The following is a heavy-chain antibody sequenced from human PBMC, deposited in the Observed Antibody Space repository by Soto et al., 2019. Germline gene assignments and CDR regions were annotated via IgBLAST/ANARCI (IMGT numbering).Heavy chain of an antibody. D-gene: IGHD2-15*01. V-gene: IGHV3-30*18. J-gene: IGHJ1*01. CDR3: AKDKISGYCSGGSCYPTGYFQH. CDR2: ISYDGSNK. Sequence: GGSLRLSCAASGFTFSSYGMHWVRQAPGKGLEWVAVISYDGSNKYYADSVKGRFTISRDNSKNTLYLQMNSLRAEDTAVYYCAKDKISGYCSGGSCYPTGYFQHWAQGTLVPVS. CDR1: GFTFSSYG.